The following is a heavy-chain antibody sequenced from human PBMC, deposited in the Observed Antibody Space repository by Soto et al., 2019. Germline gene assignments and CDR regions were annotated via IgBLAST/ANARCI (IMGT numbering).Heavy chain of an antibody. Sequence: QLQLQESGSGLVKPSQTLSLTCAVSGGSISSGGYSWSWIRQPPGKGLEWIGYIYHSGSTYYNPSLMSRVTISVDRSKNQFSLKLSSVTAADTAVYYCASISTSYYYGMDVWGQGTTVTVSS. J-gene: IGHJ6*02. CDR1: GGSISSGGYS. CDR2: IYHSGST. D-gene: IGHD2-2*01. CDR3: ASISTSYYYGMDV. V-gene: IGHV4-30-2*01.